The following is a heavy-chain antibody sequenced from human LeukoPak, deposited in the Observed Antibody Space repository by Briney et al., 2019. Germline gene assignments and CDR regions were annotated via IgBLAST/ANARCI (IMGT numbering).Heavy chain of an antibody. CDR2: IKEDGSDK. CDR1: GFTFSNYW. V-gene: IGHV3-7*01. Sequence: GGSLRLSCAASGFTFSNYWMSWVRQAPGKGLEWVANIKEDGSDKYFVDSVKGRFTISRDNAKNSLYLQMNSLRAEDTAVYYCARDKGWLQFDYWGQGTLVTVSS. CDR3: ARDKGWLQFDY. D-gene: IGHD5-24*01. J-gene: IGHJ4*02.